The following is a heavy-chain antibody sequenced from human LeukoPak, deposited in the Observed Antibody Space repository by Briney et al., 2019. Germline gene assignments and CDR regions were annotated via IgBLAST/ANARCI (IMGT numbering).Heavy chain of an antibody. CDR1: GFTFSSYA. Sequence: PGGSLRLSCAASGFTFSSYAMSWVRQAPGKGLEWVSAISGSGGSTYYADSVKGRFIISRDNSKNTLYLQMNSLRAEDTAVYYCAKDLFLAIFGVVRDYWGQGTLVTVSS. CDR3: AKDLFLAIFGVVRDY. CDR2: ISGSGGST. D-gene: IGHD3-3*01. J-gene: IGHJ4*02. V-gene: IGHV3-23*01.